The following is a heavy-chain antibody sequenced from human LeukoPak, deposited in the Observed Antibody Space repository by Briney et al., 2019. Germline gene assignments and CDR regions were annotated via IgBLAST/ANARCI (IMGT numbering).Heavy chain of an antibody. CDR2: ISGSGGST. CDR3: AKSTTKAHYYDSSGYPY. V-gene: IGHV3-23*01. J-gene: IGHJ4*02. CDR1: GFTFSSYA. Sequence: GGSLRLSSAASGFTFSSYAMSWVRQAPGKGLEWVSAISGSGGSTYYADSVKGRFTISRDNSKNTLYLQMNSLRAEDTAVYYCAKSTTKAHYYDSSGYPYWGQGTLVTVSS. D-gene: IGHD3-22*01.